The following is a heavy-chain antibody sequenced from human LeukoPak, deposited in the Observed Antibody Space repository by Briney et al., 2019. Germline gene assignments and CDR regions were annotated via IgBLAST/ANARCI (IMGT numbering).Heavy chain of an antibody. Sequence: GGSLKLSCAASGFTFSGSAMHWVRQASGKGLEWVGRIRSKANSYATAYAASVKGRFTISRDDSKNTAYLQMNSLRAEDTAVYYCAGGTWFGELSVDYWGQGTLVTVSS. CDR2: IRSKANSYAT. V-gene: IGHV3-73*01. CDR1: GFTFSGSA. D-gene: IGHD3-10*01. CDR3: AGGTWFGELSVDY. J-gene: IGHJ4*02.